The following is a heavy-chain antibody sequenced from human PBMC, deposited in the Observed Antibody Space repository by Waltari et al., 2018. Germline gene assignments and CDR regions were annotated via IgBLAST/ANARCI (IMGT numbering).Heavy chain of an antibody. J-gene: IGHJ4*02. CDR2: IGYDDTT. CDR1: GFTFSSFD. Sequence: EVQLLESGGGLIQPGGSLRVSCAASGFTFSSFDMSWVRQAPGKGLEWVAYIGYDDTTMYSDSVKGRFTVSRDNSKSTLYLDMNSLRVEDTAKYYCAKDSVHSSGWYWKYWGQGTLVTVS. V-gene: IGHV3-23*01. D-gene: IGHD6-13*01. CDR3: AKDSVHSSGWYWKY.